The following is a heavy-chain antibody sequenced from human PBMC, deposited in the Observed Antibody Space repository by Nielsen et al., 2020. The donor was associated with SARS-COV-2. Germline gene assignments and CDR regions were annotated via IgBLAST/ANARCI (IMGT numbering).Heavy chain of an antibody. Sequence: TLSLTCTVSGGSISSYYWSWIRQPPGKGLEWIGYIYYSGSTNYNPSLKSRVTISVDTSKNQFSLKLSSVTAADTAVYYCARDEGLTGTTGYYGMDVWGQGTTVTVSS. CDR3: ARDEGLTGTTGYYGMDV. CDR2: IYYSGST. J-gene: IGHJ6*02. CDR1: GGSISSYY. V-gene: IGHV4-59*01. D-gene: IGHD1-20*01.